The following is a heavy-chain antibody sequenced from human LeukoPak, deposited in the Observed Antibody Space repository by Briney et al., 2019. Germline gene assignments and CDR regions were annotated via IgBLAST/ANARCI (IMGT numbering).Heavy chain of an antibody. D-gene: IGHD4-17*01. Sequence: GGSLRLSCAASGFTVSNNYMSWVRQAPGKGLEWVSVIYSAGSTYYADSVKGRFTISRDNSKNTLYLQMNSLRAEDTAVYYCARAPTTVTKYTLPYYYYGMDVWGQGTTVTVSS. J-gene: IGHJ6*02. CDR1: GFTVSNNY. CDR2: IYSAGST. CDR3: ARAPTTVTKYTLPYYYYGMDV. V-gene: IGHV3-53*05.